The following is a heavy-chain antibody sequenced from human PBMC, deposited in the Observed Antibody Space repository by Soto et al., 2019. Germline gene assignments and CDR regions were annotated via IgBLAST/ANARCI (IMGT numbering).Heavy chain of an antibody. CDR3: ATRRSSGWYVRDY. Sequence: QVQLQQWGAGLLKPSETLSLTCAVAGGSFSGSYWSWIRQPPGKGLAWIGEINHRGSTTYNPSLKSRVTISVDTSKNQFSLKLSSGTAADTAVYYCATRRSSGWYVRDYWGQGTLVTVSS. CDR1: GGSFSGSY. CDR2: INHRGST. V-gene: IGHV4-34*01. D-gene: IGHD6-19*01. J-gene: IGHJ4*02.